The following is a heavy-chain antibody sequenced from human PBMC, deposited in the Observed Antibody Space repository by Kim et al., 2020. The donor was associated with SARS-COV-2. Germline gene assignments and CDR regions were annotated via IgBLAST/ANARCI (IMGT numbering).Heavy chain of an antibody. V-gene: IGHV3-9*01. D-gene: IGHD6-13*01. J-gene: IGHJ4*02. CDR1: GFTFDDYA. CDR2: ISWNSGSI. CDR3: AKGVAAAGTSVDY. Sequence: GGSLRLSCAASGFTFDDYAMHWVRQAPGKGLEWVSGISWNSGSIGYADSVKGRFTISRDNAKNSLYLQMNSLRAEDTALYYCAKGVAAAGTSVDYWGQGTLVTVSS.